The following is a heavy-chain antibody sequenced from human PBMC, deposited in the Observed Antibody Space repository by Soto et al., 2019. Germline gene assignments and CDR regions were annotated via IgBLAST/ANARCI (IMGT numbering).Heavy chain of an antibody. J-gene: IGHJ5*02. CDR2: IYYSGST. D-gene: IGHD6-13*01. Sequence: PSETLSLTCTVSGGSISSGGYYWSWIRQHPGKGLEWIGYIYYSGSTYYNPSLKSRVTISVDTSKNQFSLKLSSVTAADTAVYSCAGGHSSSWYWFDPWGQGTLVNVSS. CDR3: AGGHSSSWYWFDP. CDR1: GGSISSGGYY. V-gene: IGHV4-31*03.